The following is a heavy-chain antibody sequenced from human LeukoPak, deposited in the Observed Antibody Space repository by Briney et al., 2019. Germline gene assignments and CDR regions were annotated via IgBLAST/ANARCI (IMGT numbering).Heavy chain of an antibody. CDR1: GDSISSGGYS. V-gene: IGHV4-30-4*07. Sequence: SETLSLTCVVSGDSISSGGYSWSWIRQTPGKGLEWIAYIHDSGSTYNNPPLKSRLSISIDMSKDQFSLKLNSVTAADTAVYYCARVVAAAGNNWFDPWGQGTLVTVSS. J-gene: IGHJ5*02. CDR3: ARVVAAAGNNWFDP. CDR2: IHDSGST. D-gene: IGHD6-13*01.